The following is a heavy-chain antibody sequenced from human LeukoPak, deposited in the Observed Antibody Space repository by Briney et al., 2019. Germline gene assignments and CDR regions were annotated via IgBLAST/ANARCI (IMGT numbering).Heavy chain of an antibody. CDR3: ARVDHYYDSSGYYGGFDY. Sequence: GGSLRLSCAVSGVTVSSNHMSWVRQAPGKGLEWVSVIYSGGNTNYADSVKGRFTISKDNSKNTVYLQMNSLRSEDTAMYYCARVDHYYDSSGYYGGFDYWGQGTLVTVSS. V-gene: IGHV3-66*01. CDR1: GVTVSSNH. J-gene: IGHJ4*02. D-gene: IGHD3-22*01. CDR2: IYSGGNT.